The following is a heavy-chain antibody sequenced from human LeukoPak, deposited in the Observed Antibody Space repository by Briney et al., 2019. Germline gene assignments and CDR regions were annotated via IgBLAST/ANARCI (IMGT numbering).Heavy chain of an antibody. V-gene: IGHV4-59*01. CDR1: GGSISSYY. J-gene: IGHJ4*02. Sequence: PSETLSLTCTVSGGSISSYYWSWIRQPPGKGLEWIGYIYYSGSTNYNPSLKSRVTISVDTSKNQFSLKLSSVTAADTAVYYCASAAELPYYFDYWGQGTLVTVSS. CDR2: IYYSGST. D-gene: IGHD3-16*02. CDR3: ASAAELPYYFDY.